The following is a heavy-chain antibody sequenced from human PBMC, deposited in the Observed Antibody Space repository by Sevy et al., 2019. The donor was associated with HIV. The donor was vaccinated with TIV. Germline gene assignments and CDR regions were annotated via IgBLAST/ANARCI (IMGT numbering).Heavy chain of an antibody. Sequence: SQTLSLTCAISGDSVSSNSAAWNWIRQSPSRGLEWLGRTYYRSKWYNDYAVSVKSRITINPDTSKNQFSLQLNSVTPEDTAVYYCARADYYGSGSSYYYYGMDVWGQGTTVTVS. V-gene: IGHV6-1*01. CDR3: ARADYYGSGSSYYYYGMDV. CDR1: GDSVSSNSAA. CDR2: TYYRSKWYN. J-gene: IGHJ6*02. D-gene: IGHD3-10*01.